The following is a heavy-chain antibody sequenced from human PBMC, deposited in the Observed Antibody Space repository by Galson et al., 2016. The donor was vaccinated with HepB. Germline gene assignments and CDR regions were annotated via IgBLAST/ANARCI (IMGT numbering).Heavy chain of an antibody. D-gene: IGHD3-10*01. CDR2: ISYHGSNK. CDR1: GFSFSSYA. J-gene: IGHJ6*02. CDR3: GRDLGYGSVSLRYGMDV. Sequence: SLRLSCAASGFSFSSYAMHWVRQAPGKGLEWVALISYHGSNKYYADSVKGRFTISRNNSNNTLYLQMNSLRAEDTALYYCGRDLGYGSVSLRYGMDVWGQGTTVTVSS. V-gene: IGHV3-30*04.